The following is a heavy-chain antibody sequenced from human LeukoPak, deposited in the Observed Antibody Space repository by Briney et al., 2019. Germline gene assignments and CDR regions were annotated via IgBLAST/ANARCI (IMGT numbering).Heavy chain of an antibody. J-gene: IGHJ4*02. CDR3: ARGRSSGYYTEFDY. D-gene: IGHD3-22*01. CDR2: ISYSGST. CDR1: DGSISSYY. V-gene: IGHV4-59*12. Sequence: SETLSLTCTVSDGSISSYYWSWIRQPPGKGLEWIGYISYSGSTNYIPSLKSRVTISVDTSKNQFSLKLSSVTAADTAVYYCARGRSSGYYTEFDYWGQGTLVTVSS.